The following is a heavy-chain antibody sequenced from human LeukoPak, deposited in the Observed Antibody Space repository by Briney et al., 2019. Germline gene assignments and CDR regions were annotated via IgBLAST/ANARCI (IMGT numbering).Heavy chain of an antibody. CDR1: GFTFSSYC. D-gene: IGHD3-10*01. V-gene: IGHV3-23*01. J-gene: IGHJ4*02. Sequence: GGSLRLSCAASGFTFSSYCMSWVRQAPGKGLEWVSAINDGGDSKYYADSVKGRFTISRDNSKNSLHLQMNSLRAEATAVYYCARASITRVRGVKVSIYFDYWGQGTLVTVSS. CDR2: INDGGDSK. CDR3: ARASITRVRGVKVSIYFDY.